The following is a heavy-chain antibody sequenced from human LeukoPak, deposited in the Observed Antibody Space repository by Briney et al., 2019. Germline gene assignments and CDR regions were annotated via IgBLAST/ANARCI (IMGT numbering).Heavy chain of an antibody. V-gene: IGHV3-30*02. CDR3: AKDFYYGSGSTGLFDY. CDR2: IRYDGSNK. J-gene: IGHJ4*02. Sequence: GGSLRLSCAASGFTFSSYGMHWVRQAPGKGLEWVAFIRYDGSNKYYADSVKGRFTISRDNSKNTLYLRMNSLRAEDTAVYYCAKDFYYGSGSTGLFDYWGQGTLVTVSS. CDR1: GFTFSSYG. D-gene: IGHD3-10*01.